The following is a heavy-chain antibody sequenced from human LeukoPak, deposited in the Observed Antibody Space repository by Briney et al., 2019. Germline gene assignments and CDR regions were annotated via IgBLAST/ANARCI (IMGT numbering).Heavy chain of an antibody. Sequence: SETLSLTCAVYGGSFSGYYWSWIRQPPGKGLEWIGEINHSGSTNYNPSLKSRVTILVDTSKNQFSLKLSSVTAADTAVYYCARHVRYSSGWYLNWFDPWGQGTLVTVSS. V-gene: IGHV4-34*01. D-gene: IGHD6-19*01. CDR3: ARHVRYSSGWYLNWFDP. CDR2: INHSGST. CDR1: GGSFSGYY. J-gene: IGHJ5*02.